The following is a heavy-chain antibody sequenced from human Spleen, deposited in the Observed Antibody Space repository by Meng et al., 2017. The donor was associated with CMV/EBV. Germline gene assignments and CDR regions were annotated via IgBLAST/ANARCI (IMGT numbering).Heavy chain of an antibody. V-gene: IGHV1-69*04. CDR3: ARSPSILVGHSEIDL. Sequence: ENTCSHYGLSWVRQAPGQGLEWMGSFIPILNTAEYARKFQGRVTITADKSSTTTHLELRSLTSGDTAVYYCARSPSILVGHSEIDLWGQGTLVTVSS. D-gene: IGHD3-22*01. J-gene: IGHJ5*02. CDR2: FIPILNTA. CDR1: ENTCSHYG.